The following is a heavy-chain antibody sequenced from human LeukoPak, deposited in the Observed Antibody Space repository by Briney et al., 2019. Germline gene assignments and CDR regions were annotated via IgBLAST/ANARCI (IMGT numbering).Heavy chain of an antibody. V-gene: IGHV3-15*01. D-gene: IGHD3-22*01. Sequence: GGSLRLSCAASGFTFSNAWMSWVRQAPGKGLEWVGRIKSKTDGGTTDYAAPVKGRFTISRDDSKNTLYLQMNSLKTEDTAVYYCTTDSDDSSGYYAPLDYWGQGTLVTVS. CDR2: IKSKTDGGTT. CDR1: GFTFSNAW. CDR3: TTDSDDSSGYYAPLDY. J-gene: IGHJ4*02.